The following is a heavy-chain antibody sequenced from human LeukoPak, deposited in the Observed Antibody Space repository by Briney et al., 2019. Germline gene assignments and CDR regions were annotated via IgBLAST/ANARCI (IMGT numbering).Heavy chain of an antibody. Sequence: SGPTLVKPTQTLTLTCTFSGCSLTTDAVAVGWVRQPPGKALEWLTFIYGNDDKRYRPSLNSRLTITKDTSKNQVVLTMTDMDSVDTATYYCVHRRKVTSVDDWGQGTLVTVSS. V-gene: IGHV2-5*01. J-gene: IGHJ4*02. CDR1: GCSLTTDAVA. CDR3: VHRRKVTSVDD. CDR2: IYGNDDK. D-gene: IGHD2-21*02.